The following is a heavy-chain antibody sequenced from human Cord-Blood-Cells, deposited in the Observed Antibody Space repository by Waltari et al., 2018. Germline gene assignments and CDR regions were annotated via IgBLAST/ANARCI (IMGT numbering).Heavy chain of an antibody. CDR3: ARALGWFDY. D-gene: IGHD7-27*01. CDR2: IYHSGST. Sequence: QVQLQESGPGLVKPSETLSLTCAVSGYSISSGYYGGWIRQPPGKGLEWIGSIYHSGSTYYNPSLKSRVTISVDTSKNQFSLKLSSVTAADTAVYYCARALGWFDYWGQGTLVTVSS. J-gene: IGHJ4*02. CDR1: GYSISSGYY. V-gene: IGHV4-38-2*01.